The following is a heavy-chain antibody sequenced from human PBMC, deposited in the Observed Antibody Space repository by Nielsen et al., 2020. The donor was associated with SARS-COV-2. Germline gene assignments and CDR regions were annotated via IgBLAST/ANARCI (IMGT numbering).Heavy chain of an antibody. CDR2: IWYDGSNK. D-gene: IGHD6-19*01. J-gene: IGHJ6*02. V-gene: IGHV3-33*08. CDR3: ARDWRAVADKGGMDV. Sequence: LSLTRAVSGFTFSSYGMHWVRQAPGKGLEWVAVIWYDGSNKYYADSVKGRFTISRDNSKNTLYLQMNSLRAEDTAVYYCARDWRAVADKGGMDVWGQGTTVTVSS. CDR1: GFTFSSYG.